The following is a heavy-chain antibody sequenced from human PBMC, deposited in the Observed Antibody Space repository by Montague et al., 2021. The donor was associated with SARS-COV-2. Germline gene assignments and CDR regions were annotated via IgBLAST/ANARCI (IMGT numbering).Heavy chain of an antibody. CDR3: ARAGTYYDILTGYAELGYSDY. Sequence: SLGLSCAASGFTFSSYSMNWVRQAPGKGLEWVSSISSSSSYIYYADSVKGRFTISRDNAKNSLYLQMNSLRAEDTAVYYCARAGTYYDILTGYAELGYSDYWGQGTLVTVSS. CDR1: GFTFSSYS. D-gene: IGHD3-9*01. CDR2: ISSSSSYI. V-gene: IGHV3-21*01. J-gene: IGHJ4*02.